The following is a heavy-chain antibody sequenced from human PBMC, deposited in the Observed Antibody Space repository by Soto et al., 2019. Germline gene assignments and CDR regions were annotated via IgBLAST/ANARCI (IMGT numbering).Heavy chain of an antibody. CDR1: GFTFSSYA. D-gene: IGHD2-15*01. Sequence: GGSLRLSCAASGFTFSSYAMSWVRQAPGKGLEWVSAISGSGGSTYYADSVKGRFTISRDNSKNTLYLQMNSLRAEDTAVYYCARLLLNCSGGSCYSGDAFDIWGQGTMVTVSS. CDR2: ISGSGGST. V-gene: IGHV3-23*01. CDR3: ARLLLNCSGGSCYSGDAFDI. J-gene: IGHJ3*02.